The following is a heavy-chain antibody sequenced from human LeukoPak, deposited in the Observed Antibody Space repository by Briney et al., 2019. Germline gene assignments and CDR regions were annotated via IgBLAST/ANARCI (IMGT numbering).Heavy chain of an antibody. D-gene: IGHD2-2*01. J-gene: IGHJ6*02. CDR2: ISGSGTST. Sequence: PGGSLRLSCAASGFTFSTYSMSWVRQAPGKGLEWVSVISGSGTSTYYADSVKGRFTISRDNSNNTLYLQMNSLRADDTAVFYCARAAYCSSTSCYRSYGLDVWGQGTTVTVSS. V-gene: IGHV3-23*01. CDR1: GFTFSTYS. CDR3: ARAAYCSSTSCYRSYGLDV.